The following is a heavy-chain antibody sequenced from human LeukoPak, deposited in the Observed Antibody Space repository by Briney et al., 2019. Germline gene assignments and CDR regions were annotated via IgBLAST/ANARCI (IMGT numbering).Heavy chain of an antibody. V-gene: IGHV4-30-4*08. CDR3: ARDVRRRGASNYFDN. CDR2: GYYSGRT. Sequence: SETLSLTCTVSGGSISSADYYWSWIRQPPGKGLEWIGYGYYSGRTYYNPSLKSRLTISLDTSKNHLSLNLSSVTAADTAVYFCARDVRRRGASNYFDNWGQGTLVTVSS. CDR1: GGSISSADYY. D-gene: IGHD2-2*01. J-gene: IGHJ4*02.